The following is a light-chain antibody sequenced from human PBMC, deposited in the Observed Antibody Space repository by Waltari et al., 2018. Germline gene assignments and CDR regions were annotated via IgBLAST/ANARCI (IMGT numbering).Light chain of an antibody. CDR2: GAS. CDR3: QQYGSSPIT. CDR1: QYVSSSY. Sequence: DTVLTQTPGTLSLSPGERATLHCRASQYVSSSYLAWYQQKPGQAPRLLIYGASSRASGIPDRFSGSGYGTDFTITISRLEPEDFAVYYCQQYGSSPITFGPGTKVDI. J-gene: IGKJ3*01. V-gene: IGKV3-20*01.